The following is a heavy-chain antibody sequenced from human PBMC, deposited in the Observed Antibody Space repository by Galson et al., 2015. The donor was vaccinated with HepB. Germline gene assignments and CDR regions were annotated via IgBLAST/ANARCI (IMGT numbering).Heavy chain of an antibody. CDR1: GGTFSSYA. J-gene: IGHJ3*02. D-gene: IGHD3-22*01. Sequence: SVKVSCKASGGTFSSYAICWVRQAPGQGLEWMGGIIPIFGTPNYAQKFQGRVTITADESTSTAYMELSSLRSEDTAVYYCARVYYDSGGSIRGHAFDIWGQGTMVTVSS. CDR3: ARVYYDSGGSIRGHAFDI. CDR2: IIPIFGTP. V-gene: IGHV1-69*13.